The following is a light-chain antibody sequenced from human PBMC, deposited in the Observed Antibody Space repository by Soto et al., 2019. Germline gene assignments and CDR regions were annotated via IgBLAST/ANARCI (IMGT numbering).Light chain of an antibody. V-gene: IGLV2-8*01. Sequence: HSVLTQPASLSVSPGQSITISCTGTSSDVGGYNYVSWYQQHPGKAPKLMIYEVSERPSGVPDRFSGSKSGNTASLTVSGLQADDEADYYCSSYSGTNYHYVFGTGTKVTVL. CDR3: SSYSGTNYHYV. CDR2: EVS. J-gene: IGLJ1*01. CDR1: SSDVGGYNY.